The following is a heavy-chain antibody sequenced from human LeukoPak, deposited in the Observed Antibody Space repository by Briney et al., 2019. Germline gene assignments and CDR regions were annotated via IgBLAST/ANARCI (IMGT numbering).Heavy chain of an antibody. CDR1: GFTFSSYS. V-gene: IGHV3-48*01. CDR2: ISVSSSII. D-gene: IGHD1-7*01. Sequence: LPGGSLRLSCAASGFTFSSYSMNWVRQAPGKGLEWVSYISVSSSIIYYADSVKGRFTISRDDAQNSLFLQMNSLRAEDTAVYYCARAKAGTGTMDYWGQGTLVTVSS. CDR3: ARAKAGTGTMDY. J-gene: IGHJ4*02.